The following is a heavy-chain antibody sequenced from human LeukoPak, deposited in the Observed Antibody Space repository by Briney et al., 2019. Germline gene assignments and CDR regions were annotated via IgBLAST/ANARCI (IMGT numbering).Heavy chain of an antibody. V-gene: IGHV4-31*03. Sequence: SETLSLTCTVSGGSISSGGYYWSWIRQHPGKGLEWIGYIYYSGSTYYNPSLKSRVTISVDTSKNQFSLKLSSVTAADTAVYYCARGQYLLLYWYFDLWGRGTLVTVSS. CDR1: GGSISSGGYY. J-gene: IGHJ2*01. CDR2: IYYSGST. D-gene: IGHD2-2*01. CDR3: ARGQYLLLYWYFDL.